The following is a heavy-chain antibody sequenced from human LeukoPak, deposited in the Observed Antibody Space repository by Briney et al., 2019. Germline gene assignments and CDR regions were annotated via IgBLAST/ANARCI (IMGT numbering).Heavy chain of an antibody. CDR3: ASWGGEMTTGTNWAY. CDR2: IYYSGST. CDR1: GVSISSGGYY. D-gene: IGHD4-17*01. V-gene: IGHV4-31*03. J-gene: IGHJ4*02. Sequence: SETLSLTCTVSGVSISSGGYYWSWIRQHPGKGLEWIGYIYYSGSTYYNPSLKSRVTISVDTSKNQFSLKLSSVTAADTAVYYCASWGGEMTTGTNWAYWGQGTLVTVSS.